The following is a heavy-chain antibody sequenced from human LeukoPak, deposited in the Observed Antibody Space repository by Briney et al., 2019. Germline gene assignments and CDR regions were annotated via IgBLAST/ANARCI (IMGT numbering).Heavy chain of an antibody. CDR1: GFTFSSYG. CDR2: IRYDGSNK. V-gene: IGHV3-30*02. J-gene: IGHJ1*01. CDR3: AKDLHREVAAANNEYFQH. D-gene: IGHD6-13*01. Sequence: PGGSLRLSCAASGFTFSSYGMHWVRQAPGKGLEWVAFIRYDGSNKYYADSAKGRFTISRDNSKNTLYLQMNSLRAEDTAVYYCAKDLHREVAAANNEYFQHWGQGTLVTVSS.